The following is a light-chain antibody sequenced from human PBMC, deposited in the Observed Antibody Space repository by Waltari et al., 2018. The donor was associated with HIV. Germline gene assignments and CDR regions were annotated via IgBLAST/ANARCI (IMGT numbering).Light chain of an antibody. CDR3: AAWDDSLNAPV. Sequence: QSVLTQPPSASGTPGQRVTISCSGSSSNIGSNTVNWYQQLPGTAPKLLIYSNNPRPSGVPDRCSGSKSGTSASLAISGLQSEDEADYYCAAWDDSLNAPVFGGGTKLTVL. CDR1: SSNIGSNT. J-gene: IGLJ3*02. V-gene: IGLV1-44*01. CDR2: SNN.